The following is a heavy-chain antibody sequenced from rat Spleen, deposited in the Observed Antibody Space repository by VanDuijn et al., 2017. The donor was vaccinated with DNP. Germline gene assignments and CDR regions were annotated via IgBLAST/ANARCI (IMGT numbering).Heavy chain of an antibody. D-gene: IGHD1-12*03. J-gene: IGHJ2*01. CDR1: GFTFSDYY. V-gene: IGHV5-22*01. CDR2: ISYDGGST. CDR3: ARLANDGYYHLDY. Sequence: EVQLVESGGGLVQPGRSLKLSCAASGFTFSDYYMAWVRQAPTKGLEWVAYISYDGGSTYYGDSVKGRFTISRDNAKSTLYLQMNSLRSEDMATYYCARLANDGYYHLDYWGQGVMVTVSS.